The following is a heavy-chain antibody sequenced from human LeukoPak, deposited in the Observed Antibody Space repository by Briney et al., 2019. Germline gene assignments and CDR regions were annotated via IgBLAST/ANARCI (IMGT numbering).Heavy chain of an antibody. J-gene: IGHJ4*02. D-gene: IGHD1-1*01. V-gene: IGHV3-30*04. Sequence: GRSLRLSCAASGFTFSSYAMHWVRQAPGKGLEWVAVISYDGSNKYYADSVKGRFTISRDSSKNTLYLQMNSLRAEDTAVYYCARGGTYNWNDVGDYWGQGTLVTVSS. CDR3: ARGGTYNWNDVGDY. CDR1: GFTFSSYA. CDR2: ISYDGSNK.